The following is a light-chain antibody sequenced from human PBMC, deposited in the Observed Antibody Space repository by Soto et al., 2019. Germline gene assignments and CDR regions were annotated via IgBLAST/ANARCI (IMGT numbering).Light chain of an antibody. Sequence: EIVLTQSPVTLSLSPGERATLSCRASQSINNYLAWYQQKPGQPPRLLIYDASNMATAIPVRFSGSGSGTEFTLTISSLEPEDSAVYYCQYRGIWPPGATFGGGTKVEIK. J-gene: IGKJ4*01. V-gene: IGKV3-11*01. CDR2: DAS. CDR3: QYRGIWPPGAT. CDR1: QSINNY.